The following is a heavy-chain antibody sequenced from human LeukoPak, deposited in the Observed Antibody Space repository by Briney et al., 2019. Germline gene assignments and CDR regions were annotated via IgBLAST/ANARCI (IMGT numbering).Heavy chain of an antibody. CDR3: AKGLDSSNWFVDY. Sequence: GGSLRLSCAAYGFTFSSYAMSWVRQAPGKGLEWVSAISGSGGSTYYADSVKGRFTISRDNSKNTLYLQMSSLRAEDTALYYCAKGLDSSNWFVDYWGQGTLVTVSS. J-gene: IGHJ4*02. D-gene: IGHD6-13*01. V-gene: IGHV3-23*01. CDR2: ISGSGGST. CDR1: GFTFSSYA.